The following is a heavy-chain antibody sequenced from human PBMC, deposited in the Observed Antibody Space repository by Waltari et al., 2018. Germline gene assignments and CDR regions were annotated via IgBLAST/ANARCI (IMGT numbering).Heavy chain of an antibody. Sequence: EVQLVETGGGLIQPGGSLRLSCAASGFTVSSNYMSWVRQAPGKGLEWVSVIYSGGSTYYADSGKGRFTISRDNSKNTLYLQRNSLRAEDTAVYYCASPIAVAGVDAFDIWGQGTMVTVSS. CDR3: ASPIAVAGVDAFDI. CDR2: IYSGGST. D-gene: IGHD6-19*01. J-gene: IGHJ3*02. V-gene: IGHV3-53*02. CDR1: GFTVSSNY.